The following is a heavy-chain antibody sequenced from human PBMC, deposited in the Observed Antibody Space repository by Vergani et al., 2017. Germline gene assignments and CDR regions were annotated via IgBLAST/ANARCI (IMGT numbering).Heavy chain of an antibody. CDR1: GGSISSSNW. CDR2: IDHSGST. V-gene: IGHV4-4*03. Sequence: QVQLQESGPGLVKPPGTLSLTCAVSGGSISSSNWWSWVRQPPGKGLEWIGEIDHSGSTNYNPSLKSRVTISVDKSKNQFSLKLSSVTAADTAVYYCARDPRGVYYGSGSYYDYWGQGTLVTVSS. CDR3: ARDPRGVYYGSGSYYDY. J-gene: IGHJ4*02. D-gene: IGHD3-10*01.